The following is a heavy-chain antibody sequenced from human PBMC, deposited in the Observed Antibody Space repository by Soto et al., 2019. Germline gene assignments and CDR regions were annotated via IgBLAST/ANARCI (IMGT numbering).Heavy chain of an antibody. D-gene: IGHD4-17*01. CDR3: ARDTTVSNWFDP. CDR1: GGSISSGDYY. CDR2: IYYSGST. Sequence: PSETLSLTCTVSGGSISSGDYYWSWIRQPPGKGLEWIGYIYYSGSTYYNPPLKSRVTISVDTSKNQFSLKLSSVTAADTAVYYCARDTTVSNWFDPWGQGTLVTVSS. J-gene: IGHJ5*02. V-gene: IGHV4-30-4*01.